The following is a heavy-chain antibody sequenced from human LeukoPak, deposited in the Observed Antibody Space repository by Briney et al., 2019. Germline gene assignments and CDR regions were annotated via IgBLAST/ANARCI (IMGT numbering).Heavy chain of an antibody. CDR2: INSDGSST. CDR3: ATGNYHAFDI. Sequence: GGSLRLSCAASGFTLSSYWMHWVRQAPGKGLMWVSCINSDGSSTRYADSVKGRFTISRDNAKNTLYLQMNSLRAEDTAVYYCATGNYHAFDIWGQGTMVTASS. V-gene: IGHV3-74*01. CDR1: GFTLSSYW. J-gene: IGHJ3*02. D-gene: IGHD1-7*01.